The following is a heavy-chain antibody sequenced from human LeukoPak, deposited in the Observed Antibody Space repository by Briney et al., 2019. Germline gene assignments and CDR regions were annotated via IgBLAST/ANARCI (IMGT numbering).Heavy chain of an antibody. J-gene: IGHJ4*02. D-gene: IGHD5-24*01. V-gene: IGHV3-7*01. CDR3: ARDMDGYNSRFDY. Sequence: PGGSLRLSCAASGFTFSSYWMSWVRQAPGKGLEWVANIKQDGSEKYYVDSVKGRFTISRDNAKNSLYLQMNSLRAEDTAVYYCARDMDGYNSRFDYWGQGTLVTVSS. CDR2: IKQDGSEK. CDR1: GFTFSSYW.